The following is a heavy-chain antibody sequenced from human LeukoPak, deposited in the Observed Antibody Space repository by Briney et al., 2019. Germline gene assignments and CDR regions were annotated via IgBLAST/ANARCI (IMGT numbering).Heavy chain of an antibody. D-gene: IGHD3-10*01. CDR2: IRYDGSNK. CDR1: GFTFSSYG. V-gene: IGHV3-30*02. Sequence: GGSLRLSCAASGFTFSSYGMHWVRQAPGKGLEWVAFIRYDGSNKYYADSVKGRFTISRDNSKNTLYLQMNSLRAEDTAVYYCAKDSGDYGSGSYYRTYYYYYMDVWGKGTTVTISS. CDR3: AKDSGDYGSGSYYRTYYYYYMDV. J-gene: IGHJ6*03.